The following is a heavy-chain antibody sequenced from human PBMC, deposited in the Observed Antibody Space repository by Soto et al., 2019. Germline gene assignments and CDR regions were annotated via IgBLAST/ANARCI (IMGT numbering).Heavy chain of an antibody. V-gene: IGHV1-69*12. CDR1: GGTFSSYA. CDR2: IIPIFGTA. J-gene: IGHJ3*02. Sequence: QVQLVQSGAEVKKPGSSVKVSCKASGGTFSSYAISWVRQAPGQGLEWMGGIIPIFGTANYAQKFQGRVTITADESTSTAYMELSSLRSEDTAVYYCARDWVDRNTVTPAFDIWGQGTMVTVSS. CDR3: ARDWVDRNTVTPAFDI. D-gene: IGHD4-17*01.